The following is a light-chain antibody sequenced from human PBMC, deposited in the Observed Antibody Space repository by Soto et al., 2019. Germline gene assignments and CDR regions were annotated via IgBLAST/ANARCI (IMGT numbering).Light chain of an antibody. CDR2: LAS. CDR3: QQYNEYWT. CDR1: QSINIW. J-gene: IGKJ1*01. Sequence: DIQMPQSPSTLSASVGDRVTITCRASQSINIWLAWYQQKPGRAPKLLIYLASTLASGVPSRFSGSGSGTDFTLTTSSLQPDYFATYYWQQYNEYWTFGQGTRVEVK. V-gene: IGKV1-5*03.